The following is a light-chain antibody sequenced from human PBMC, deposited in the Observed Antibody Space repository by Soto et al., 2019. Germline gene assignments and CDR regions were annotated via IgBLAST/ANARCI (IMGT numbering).Light chain of an antibody. CDR2: KAS. CDR3: QQYHSLNT. Sequence: DIQMTQSPSTLSASVGDRVTITCRASQSISSWLAWYQQKPGKAPKVLIYKASRLDSGVPSRFSGSGSGTEFTLTISSLQTDDFATYYCQQYHSLNTFGQGTKLEI. J-gene: IGKJ2*01. CDR1: QSISSW. V-gene: IGKV1-5*03.